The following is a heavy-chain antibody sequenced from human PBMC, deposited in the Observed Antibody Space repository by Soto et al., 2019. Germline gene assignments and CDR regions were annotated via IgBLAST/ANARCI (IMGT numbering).Heavy chain of an antibody. J-gene: IGHJ6*02. CDR1: GYSFTSYW. V-gene: IGHV5-51*01. CDR3: ARLGTRYYDSSGYYYYGMDV. Sequence: AGESLKISCKGSGYSFTSYWIGWVRQMPGKGLEWMGIIYPGDSDTRYSPSFQGQVTISADKSISTAYLQWSSLKASDTAMYYCARLGTRYYDSSGYYYYGMDVWGQGTTVTVSS. D-gene: IGHD3-22*01. CDR2: IYPGDSDT.